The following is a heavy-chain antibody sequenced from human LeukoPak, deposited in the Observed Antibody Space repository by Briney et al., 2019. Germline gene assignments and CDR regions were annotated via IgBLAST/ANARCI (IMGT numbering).Heavy chain of an antibody. Sequence: GGSLRLSCAASGFTFSTYSMNWVRQAPVKGLEGISYISSSSTTIYYADSVKGRFTISRYNAKNSLYLQMNSLGAEDTAVYYCPLDLGEGFDYWGQGTLVTVSS. D-gene: IGHD3-10*01. CDR3: PLDLGEGFDY. V-gene: IGHV3-48*01. J-gene: IGHJ4*02. CDR1: GFTFSTYS. CDR2: ISSSSTTI.